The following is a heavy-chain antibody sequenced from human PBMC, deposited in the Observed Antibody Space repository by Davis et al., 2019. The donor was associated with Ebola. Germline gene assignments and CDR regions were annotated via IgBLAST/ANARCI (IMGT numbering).Heavy chain of an antibody. V-gene: IGHV3-33*01. CDR1: GFNFMSYG. Sequence: GESLKISCAASGFNFMSYGMHWVRQAPDKGLEWVAVIWYDGSRKYYGDSVKGRFTISRDNSNNLLYLQMNSLRAEDTAVYYCAIPDCSGANCYSVYIKNWGQGTLVTVSS. CDR2: IWYDGSRK. D-gene: IGHD2-15*01. CDR3: AIPDCSGANCYSVYIKN. J-gene: IGHJ4*02.